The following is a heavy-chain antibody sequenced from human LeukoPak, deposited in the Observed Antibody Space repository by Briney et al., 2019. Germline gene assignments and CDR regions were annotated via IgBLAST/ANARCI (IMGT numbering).Heavy chain of an antibody. V-gene: IGHV3-7*01. CDR2: IKQDGRER. CDR1: GFTFRSYW. D-gene: IGHD3-22*01. J-gene: IGHJ4*02. CDR3: ATDKPDDSHSDY. Sequence: GGSLRLSCEASGFTFRSYWMNWARQAPGKALEWVANIKQDGRERYYVDSVKGRFTISRDNAKNSLYLQMSSLRVEDTAVYYCATDKPDDSHSDYWGQGTLVIVSS.